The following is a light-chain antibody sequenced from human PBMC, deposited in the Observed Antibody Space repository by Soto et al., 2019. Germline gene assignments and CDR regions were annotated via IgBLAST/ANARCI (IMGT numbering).Light chain of an antibody. J-gene: IGKJ5*01. CDR1: QSVSRS. CDR3: QQYNNWPPIT. Sequence: IVVTQSRATLSLSTGDRATLSCRASQSVSRSLTWYQQKPGQAPRLLIYDASTRATGIPPRFSGRGSGTDFTLTISSLEPEDFAVYYCQQYNNWPPITFGQGTRLEIK. V-gene: IGKV3-11*01. CDR2: DAS.